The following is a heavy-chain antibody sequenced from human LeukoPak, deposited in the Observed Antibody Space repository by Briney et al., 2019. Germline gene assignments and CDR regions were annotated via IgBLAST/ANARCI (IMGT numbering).Heavy chain of an antibody. V-gene: IGHV4-59*01. Sequence: PSETLSLTCTVSGGSISSYYWSWIRQPPGKGLEWIGYIYNSGSTNYNPSLKSRVTISVDTSKNQFSLKLSSVTAADTAVYYCARDARGYYYGMDVWGQGTTVTVSS. CDR3: ARDARGYYYGMDV. J-gene: IGHJ6*02. CDR2: IYNSGST. CDR1: GGSISSYY.